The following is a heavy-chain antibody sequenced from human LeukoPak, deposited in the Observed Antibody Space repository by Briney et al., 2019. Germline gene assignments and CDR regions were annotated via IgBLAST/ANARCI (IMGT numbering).Heavy chain of an antibody. Sequence: GGSLRLSCAASGFTFSSYWMSWVRQAPGKGLEWVANIKQDGSEKYYVDSVKGRFTISRDNAKNSLYLQMNSLGAEDTAVYYCAREGITIFGVVIHDPAFDYWGQGTLVTVSS. CDR1: GFTFSSYW. J-gene: IGHJ4*02. CDR2: IKQDGSEK. V-gene: IGHV3-7*05. D-gene: IGHD3-3*01. CDR3: AREGITIFGVVIHDPAFDY.